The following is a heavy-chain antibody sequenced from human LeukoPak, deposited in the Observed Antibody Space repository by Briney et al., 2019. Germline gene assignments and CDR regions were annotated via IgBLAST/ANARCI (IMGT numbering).Heavy chain of an antibody. J-gene: IGHJ4*02. V-gene: IGHV4-4*07. D-gene: IGHD3-3*01. Sequence: PSETLSLTCNVSGGSISSYYWTWVRQPAGSGLEWIGRINAKGDINYNPSLKSRVTMSVDTSKNQFSLKMTSLTAPDTAVYFCAREGLDLWSGYLQDWGRGTLVTVFS. CDR3: AREGLDLWSGYLQD. CDR2: INAKGDI. CDR1: GGSISSYY.